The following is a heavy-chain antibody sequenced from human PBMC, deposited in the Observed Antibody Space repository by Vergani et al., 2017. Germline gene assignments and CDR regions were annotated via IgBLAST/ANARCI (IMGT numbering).Heavy chain of an antibody. D-gene: IGHD3-9*01. Sequence: EVQLVESGGGLVQPGGSLRLSCAASGFTFSSYWMSWVRQAPGKGLEWVANIKQDGSEKYYVDSVKGRFTISRDNAKNSLYLQMNSLRAEDTAVYYCARDGYYDSLTGYYTAGYFDYWGQGTLVTVSS. J-gene: IGHJ4*02. CDR2: IKQDGSEK. V-gene: IGHV3-7*01. CDR3: ARDGYYDSLTGYYTAGYFDY. CDR1: GFTFSSYW.